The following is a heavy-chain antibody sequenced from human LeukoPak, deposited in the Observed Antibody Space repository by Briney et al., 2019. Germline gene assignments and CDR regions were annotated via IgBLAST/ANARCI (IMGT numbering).Heavy chain of an antibody. Sequence: GASVKVSCKASGSTFTGYYMHWVRQAPGQGLEWMGWINTNSGGTNYAQKFQGRVTMTRDTSISTAYMELSRLRSDDTAVYSCAIGGRYYYDSSGWFDPWGQGTLVTVSS. CDR1: GSTFTGYY. CDR2: INTNSGGT. CDR3: AIGGRYYYDSSGWFDP. D-gene: IGHD3-22*01. J-gene: IGHJ5*02. V-gene: IGHV1-2*02.